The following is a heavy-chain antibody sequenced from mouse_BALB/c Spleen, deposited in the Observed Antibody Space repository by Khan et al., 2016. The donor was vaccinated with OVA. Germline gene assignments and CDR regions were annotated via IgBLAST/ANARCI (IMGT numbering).Heavy chain of an antibody. CDR1: GYTFTTYT. Sequence: QVQLKQSGAELARPGASVKMSCKASGYTFTTYTMHWIKQRPGQGLEWIGYINPSSGYANYNQKFKDKATLTADNSSSTAYMQLSSLTSEDSAVYYSAREGAYYRSDGWFAYWGQGTLVTVSA. V-gene: IGHV1-4*01. D-gene: IGHD2-14*01. CDR3: AREGAYYRSDGWFAY. CDR2: INPSSGYA. J-gene: IGHJ3*01.